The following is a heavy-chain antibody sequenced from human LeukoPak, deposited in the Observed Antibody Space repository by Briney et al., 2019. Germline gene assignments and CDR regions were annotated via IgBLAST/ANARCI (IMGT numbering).Heavy chain of an antibody. V-gene: IGHV3-21*01. CDR1: GFTFSSYS. CDR2: ISSSSSYI. Sequence: GGSLRLSCAASGFTFSSYSMNWVRQAPGKGLEWVSSISSSSSYIYYADSVKGRFTISRDNAKNSLYLQMNSLRAEDTAVYYCARATGYCSSTSCYADYWGQGTPVTVSS. J-gene: IGHJ4*02. D-gene: IGHD2-2*01. CDR3: ARATGYCSSTSCYADY.